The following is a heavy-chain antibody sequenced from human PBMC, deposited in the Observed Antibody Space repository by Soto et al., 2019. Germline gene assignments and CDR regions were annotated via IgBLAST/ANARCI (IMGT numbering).Heavy chain of an antibody. J-gene: IGHJ4*02. Sequence: QVQLVQSGAEVKKPGASVKVSCKASGYTFTSYGISWVRQAPGQGLEWMGWISAYNGNTNYAQKLQGTVTMTTDTPTSPANRELRSLRSDDTPVYYCASNLAVVLVDYWGQGTLVTVSS. V-gene: IGHV1-18*01. CDR1: GYTFTSYG. D-gene: IGHD2-15*01. CDR2: ISAYNGNT. CDR3: ASNLAVVLVDY.